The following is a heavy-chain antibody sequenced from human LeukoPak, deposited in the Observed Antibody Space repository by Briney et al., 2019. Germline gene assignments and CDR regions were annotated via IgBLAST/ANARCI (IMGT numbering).Heavy chain of an antibody. J-gene: IGHJ4*02. D-gene: IGHD6-19*01. V-gene: IGHV3-23*01. Sequence: GGSLRLSCGASGFTFSSYGMTWVRQAPGKGLEWVSAISGSGGSTYYADSVKGRFTISRDNSKDTLYLQMNSLRAEDTAVYYCAKDPGPWYSSGWEAFDYWGQGTLVTVSS. CDR1: GFTFSSYG. CDR2: ISGSGGST. CDR3: AKDPGPWYSSGWEAFDY.